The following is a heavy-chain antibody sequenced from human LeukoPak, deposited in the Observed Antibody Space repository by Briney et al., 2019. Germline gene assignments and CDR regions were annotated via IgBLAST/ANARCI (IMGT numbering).Heavy chain of an antibody. D-gene: IGHD6-13*01. CDR1: GGSFSGYY. Sequence: SETLSLTCAVYGGSFSGYYWSWIRQPPGKGLEWIGEINHSGSTNYNPSLKSRVTISVDTSKNQFSLKLSSVTAADTAVYYCASSRIAAAGGFDYWGQGTLVTVSS. CDR3: ASSRIAAAGGFDY. J-gene: IGHJ4*02. V-gene: IGHV4-34*01. CDR2: INHSGST.